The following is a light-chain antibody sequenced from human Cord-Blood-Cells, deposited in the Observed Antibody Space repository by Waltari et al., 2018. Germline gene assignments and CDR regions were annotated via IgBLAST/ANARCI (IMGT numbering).Light chain of an antibody. V-gene: IGLV2-14*03. CDR3: SSYTSSSTWV. CDR2: DVS. CDR1: RSDVGGFNF. J-gene: IGLJ3*02. Sequence: QSALTQPASVSGPPGQSITISCTGTRSDVGGFNFVSWYQQHPGKAPKLMIYDVSNRPSGVSNRFSGSKSGNTASLTISGLQAEDEADYYCSSYTSSSTWVFGGGTKLTVL.